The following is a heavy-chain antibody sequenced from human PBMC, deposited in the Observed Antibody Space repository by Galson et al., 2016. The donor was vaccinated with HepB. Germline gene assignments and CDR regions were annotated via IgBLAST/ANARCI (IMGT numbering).Heavy chain of an antibody. CDR1: GFTFSSYA. J-gene: IGHJ4*02. Sequence: SLRLSCAASGFTFSSYAMSWVRQAPGKGLEWVSGISGSGDSTYYADSVKGRFTISRDNAKSTLYLEMNSLRGEDRAVYYCAKDLGFSMIVVAPGFDYWGQGTLVTVSS. CDR3: AKDLGFSMIVVAPGFDY. V-gene: IGHV3-23*01. D-gene: IGHD3-22*01. CDR2: ISGSGDST.